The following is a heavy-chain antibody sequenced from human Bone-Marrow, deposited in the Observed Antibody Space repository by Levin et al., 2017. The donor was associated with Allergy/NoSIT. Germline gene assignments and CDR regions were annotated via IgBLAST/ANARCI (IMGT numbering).Heavy chain of an antibody. CDR1: GGSISSGGYY. CDR2: IYYSGST. J-gene: IGHJ4*02. Sequence: NASETLSLTCTVSGGSISSGGYYWSWIRQHPGKGLEWIGYIYYSGSTYYNPSLKSRVTISVDTSKNQFSLKLSSVTAADTAVYYCARASRSSGWLDYWGQGTLVTVSS. D-gene: IGHD6-19*01. V-gene: IGHV4-31*03. CDR3: ARASRSSGWLDY.